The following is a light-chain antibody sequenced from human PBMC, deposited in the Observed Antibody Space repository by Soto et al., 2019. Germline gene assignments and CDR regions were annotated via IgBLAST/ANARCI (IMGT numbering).Light chain of an antibody. Sequence: EIVMTQSPATLSVSPGERVPLSCRASQSVSRRVAWYQQKNGQAPRLLIYGASTRSTGMPARFRGSGAVTEYTLTISSRQSEDFAVSYYRQYNNWPPFTFGPGTKVDIK. J-gene: IGKJ3*01. CDR3: RQYNNWPPFT. CDR2: GAS. V-gene: IGKV3-15*01. CDR1: QSVSRR.